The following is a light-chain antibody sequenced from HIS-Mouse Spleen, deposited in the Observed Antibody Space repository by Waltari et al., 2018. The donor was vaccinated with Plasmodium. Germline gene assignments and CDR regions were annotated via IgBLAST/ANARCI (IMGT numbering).Light chain of an antibody. CDR2: EGS. CDR1: SSDVVSYNL. CDR3: CSYAGSSTFVV. J-gene: IGLJ2*01. V-gene: IGLV2-23*03. Sequence: QSALTQPASVSGSPGQSITISCTGTSSDVVSYNLVSWYQQHPGKAPKRMIYEGSKRPSGVSNRFSGSKSGNTASLTISGLQAEDEADYYCCSYAGSSTFVVFGGGTKLTVL.